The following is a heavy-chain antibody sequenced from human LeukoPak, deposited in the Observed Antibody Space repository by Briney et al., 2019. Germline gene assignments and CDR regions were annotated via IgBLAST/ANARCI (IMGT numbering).Heavy chain of an antibody. Sequence: ASVKVSCTASGYTFTGYYLFWMRQAPGQGLEWMGWINPNSGATKYAQKFQGRVTLTRDTYIRTTYMELSSLRSDDTAVYYCARDERYSYGDNHYPDLGFWGQGTPVTVSS. J-gene: IGHJ4*02. V-gene: IGHV1-2*02. CDR1: GYTFTGYY. CDR2: INPNSGAT. D-gene: IGHD4/OR15-4a*01. CDR3: ARDERYSYGDNHYPDLGF.